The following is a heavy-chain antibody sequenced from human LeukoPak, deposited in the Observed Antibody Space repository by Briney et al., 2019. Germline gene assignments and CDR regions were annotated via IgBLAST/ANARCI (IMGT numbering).Heavy chain of an antibody. CDR2: IYYSGST. CDR1: GGSFSGYY. V-gene: IGHV4-34*01. CDR3: ARLFGLLPDY. J-gene: IGHJ4*02. Sequence: SETLSLTCAVYGGSFSGYYWSWIRQPPGKGLEWIGSIYYSGSTYYNPSLKSRVAISVDTSKNQFSLKLSSVTAADTAVYYCARLFGLLPDYWGQGTLVTVSS. D-gene: IGHD2-15*01.